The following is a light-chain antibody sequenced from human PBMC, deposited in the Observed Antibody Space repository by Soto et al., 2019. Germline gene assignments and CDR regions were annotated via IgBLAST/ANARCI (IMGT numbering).Light chain of an antibody. CDR2: AAS. CDR1: QTISSY. J-gene: IGKJ1*01. Sequence: DIQMTQSPSSLSASVGDRVTITCRASQTISSYLNWYQQKPGKAPKLLIYAASSLQSGVPSRFSGSGSGTDFTLTISSLQPEDFETYYCQQSYSNPRTFGQGTKVDIK. CDR3: QQSYSNPRT. V-gene: IGKV1-39*01.